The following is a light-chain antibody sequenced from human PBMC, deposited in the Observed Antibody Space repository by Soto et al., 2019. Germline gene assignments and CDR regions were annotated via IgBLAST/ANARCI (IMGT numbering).Light chain of an antibody. CDR3: VLYVSGGISV. V-gene: IGLV8-61*01. Sequence: QTVVTQEPSFSVSPGGTITLTCGLSSGSVSTTYYPSWYQQTPGQAPRTLIYNTNIRSSGVPDRFSGSILGDKAALTITGAKADDESDYYCVLYVSGGISVFGGGTMLTVL. CDR1: SGSVSTTYY. J-gene: IGLJ3*02. CDR2: NTN.